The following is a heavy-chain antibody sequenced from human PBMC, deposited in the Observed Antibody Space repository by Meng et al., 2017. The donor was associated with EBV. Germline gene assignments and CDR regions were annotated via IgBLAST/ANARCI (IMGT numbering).Heavy chain of an antibody. V-gene: IGHV1-69*01. CDR3: ASESGRGYTPDY. J-gene: IGHJ4*02. Sequence: QGELVKSAAEVTKPGSSVKVPGKTSCGPFRYYAISWVRQAPGQGLEWLGGFLPRLGAPNYAQKFHGRVKITADESTSTHYMDLSSLRSEDTAIYYCASESGRGYTPDYWGQGTLVTVSS. CDR1: CGPFRYYA. D-gene: IGHD3-10*01. CDR2: FLPRLGAP.